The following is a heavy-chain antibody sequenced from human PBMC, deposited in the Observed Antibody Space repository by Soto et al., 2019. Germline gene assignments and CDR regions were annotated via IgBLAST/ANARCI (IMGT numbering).Heavy chain of an antibody. CDR1: GGSISSYY. D-gene: IGHD4-17*01. Sequence: SETLSLTCTVSGGSISSYYWSWIRQPPGKGLEWIGYIYYSGSTNYNPSLKSRVTISVDTSKNQFSLKLSSVTAADTAVYYCARHHGDSSDAFDIWGQGTMVTVSS. V-gene: IGHV4-59*08. J-gene: IGHJ3*02. CDR2: IYYSGST. CDR3: ARHHGDSSDAFDI.